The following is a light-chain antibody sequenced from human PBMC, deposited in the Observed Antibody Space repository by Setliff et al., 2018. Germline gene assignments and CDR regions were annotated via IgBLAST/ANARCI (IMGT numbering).Light chain of an antibody. CDR1: SSDVGGYNY. Sequence: QSALAQPRSVSGSPGQSVTISCTGTSSDVGGYNYVSWYQQFPGKAPQLMIYDVFKRPSGVPDRFSGSKSGNTASLTISGLQAEDESDYYCCSYAGSPQFLFGTGTKATVL. J-gene: IGLJ1*01. V-gene: IGLV2-11*01. CDR2: DVF. CDR3: CSYAGSPQFL.